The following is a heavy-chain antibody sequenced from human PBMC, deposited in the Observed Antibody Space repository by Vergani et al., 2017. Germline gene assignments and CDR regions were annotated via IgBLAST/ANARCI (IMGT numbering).Heavy chain of an antibody. CDR3: ARELAAVSYYYGMDV. CDR1: GDTFSDYY. Sequence: QVQLVQSGAEVKKSGASVKVSCKASGDTFSDYYIHWVRQAPGQGLEWMAWINPNTGGTNYAQKFQGRVTMTRDTSNSTAYMELSRLTSDDTAVYYCARELAAVSYYYGMDVWGQGTTVTVSS. CDR2: INPNTGGT. D-gene: IGHD6-13*01. J-gene: IGHJ6*02. V-gene: IGHV1-2*02.